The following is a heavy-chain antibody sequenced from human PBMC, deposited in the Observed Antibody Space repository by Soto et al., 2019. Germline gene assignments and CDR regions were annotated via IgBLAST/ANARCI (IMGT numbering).Heavy chain of an antibody. CDR1: GYTFTSYG. D-gene: IGHD1-7*01. Sequence: ASVKVSCKASGYTFTSYGISWVRQAPGQGLEWMGWISAYNGNTNYAQKLQGRVTMTPDTSTSTAYMELRSLRSDDTAVYYCARDLDYFRNYVTVGDAFDIWGQGTMVTVSS. CDR3: ARDLDYFRNYVTVGDAFDI. V-gene: IGHV1-18*01. J-gene: IGHJ3*02. CDR2: ISAYNGNT.